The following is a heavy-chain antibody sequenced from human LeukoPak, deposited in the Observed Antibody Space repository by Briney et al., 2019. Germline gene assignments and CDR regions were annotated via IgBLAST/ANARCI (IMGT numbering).Heavy chain of an antibody. J-gene: IGHJ6*02. D-gene: IGHD6-13*01. V-gene: IGHV4-59*01. CDR1: GGSISSYY. Sequence: SETLSLTCTVSGGSISSYYWSWIRQPPGKGLEWIGYIYYSGSTNCNPSLKSRVTISVDTSKNQFSLKLSSVTAADTAVYYCARDRVAAAGDYYYYGMDVWGQGTTVTVS. CDR2: IYYSGST. CDR3: ARDRVAAAGDYYYYGMDV.